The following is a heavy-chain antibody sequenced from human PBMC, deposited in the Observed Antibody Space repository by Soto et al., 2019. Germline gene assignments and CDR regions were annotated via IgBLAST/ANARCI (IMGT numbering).Heavy chain of an antibody. Sequence: SVKVSCKASGGTFSSYAISWVRQAPGQGLEWMGGIIPIFGTANYAQKFQGRVTITADESTSTAYMELSSLRSEDTAVYYCARGPKIQLWLAYFAYWGQGTLVIVSS. D-gene: IGHD5-18*01. V-gene: IGHV1-69*13. CDR1: GGTFSSYA. CDR3: ARGPKIQLWLAYFAY. J-gene: IGHJ4*02. CDR2: IIPIFGTA.